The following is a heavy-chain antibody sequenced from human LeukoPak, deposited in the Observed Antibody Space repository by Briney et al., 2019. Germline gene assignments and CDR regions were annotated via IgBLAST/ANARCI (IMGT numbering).Heavy chain of an antibody. CDR2: IYDNGSS. J-gene: IGHJ5*02. D-gene: IGHD6-25*01. CDR1: GGSIRSYY. CDR3: ARHPQYSSARFDR. Sequence: SETLSLTCTVSGGSIRSYYWNWIRQPPGKGLEWIGYIYDNGSSNYNPSLKSRVTISVDTSKNQFSLKLSSVAAADTAVYYCARHPQYSSARFDRWGQGALVTVSS. V-gene: IGHV4-59*08.